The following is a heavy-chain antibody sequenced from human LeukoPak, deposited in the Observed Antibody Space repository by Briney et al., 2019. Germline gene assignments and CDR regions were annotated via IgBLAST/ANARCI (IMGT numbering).Heavy chain of an antibody. D-gene: IGHD6-19*01. Sequence: PGGSLRLSCAASGFTFSSYGMHWVRQAPGKGLEWAAFIRYDGSNKYYADSVKGRFTISRDNSKNTLYLQMNSLRAEDTAVYYCAKDTGYSSGHALWFDYWGQGTLVTVSS. J-gene: IGHJ4*02. CDR3: AKDTGYSSGHALWFDY. V-gene: IGHV3-30*02. CDR2: IRYDGSNK. CDR1: GFTFSSYG.